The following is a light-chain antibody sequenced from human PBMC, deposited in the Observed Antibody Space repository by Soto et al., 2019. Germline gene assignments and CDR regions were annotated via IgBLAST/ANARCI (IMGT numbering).Light chain of an antibody. V-gene: IGLV6-57*04. CDR2: EDH. J-gene: IGLJ2*01. Sequence: NFMLTQPHSVSESPGKTVTISCTRSSGSIASNYVQWYQQRPGSAPTTVIYEDHQRPSGVPDRFSGSIDSSSNSASLTISGLKTEDEADYYCQSYDSSNHGVFGGGTQLTVL. CDR3: QSYDSSNHGV. CDR1: SGSIASNY.